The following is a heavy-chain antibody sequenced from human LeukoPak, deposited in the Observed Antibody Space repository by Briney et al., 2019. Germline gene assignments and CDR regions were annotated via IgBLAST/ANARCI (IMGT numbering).Heavy chain of an antibody. CDR1: KYTFTGYY. CDR2: INPNSGGT. CDR3: APADILTGQIQDY. D-gene: IGHD3-9*01. J-gene: IGHJ4*02. Sequence: GASVKVSCKASKYTFTGYYMHWVRQAPGQGLEWVGWINPNSGGTNYAQKFQGRVTMTRDTSISTAYMELSRLRSDDTAVYYCAPADILTGQIQDYWGQGTLVTVSS. V-gene: IGHV1-2*02.